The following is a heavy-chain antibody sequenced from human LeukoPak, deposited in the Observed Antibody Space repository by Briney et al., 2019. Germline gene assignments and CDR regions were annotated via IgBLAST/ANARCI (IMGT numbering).Heavy chain of an antibody. Sequence: ASVKVSCKASGYTFTSYYMHWVRQAPGQGLEWMGIINPSGGSTSYAQKFQGRVTMTTDTSTSTVYMELSSLRSEDTAVYYCAREGGDILTGYREWYFGSWGQGTLVTVSS. CDR2: INPSGGST. J-gene: IGHJ4*02. D-gene: IGHD3-9*01. CDR1: GYTFTSYY. CDR3: AREGGDILTGYREWYFGS. V-gene: IGHV1-46*01.